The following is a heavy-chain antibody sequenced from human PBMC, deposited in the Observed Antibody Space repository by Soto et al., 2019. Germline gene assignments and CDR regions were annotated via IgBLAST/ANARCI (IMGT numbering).Heavy chain of an antibody. CDR1: GFTFSSYA. Sequence: PGGSLRLSCAASGFTFSSYAMSWVRQAPGKGLEWVSAISGSGGSTYYADSVKGRFTISRDNSKNTLYLQMNSLRAEDTAVYYCAKRPQSYDILTGYYTGHDAFDIWGQGTMVTVSS. CDR2: ISGSGGST. J-gene: IGHJ3*02. CDR3: AKRPQSYDILTGYYTGHDAFDI. D-gene: IGHD3-9*01. V-gene: IGHV3-23*01.